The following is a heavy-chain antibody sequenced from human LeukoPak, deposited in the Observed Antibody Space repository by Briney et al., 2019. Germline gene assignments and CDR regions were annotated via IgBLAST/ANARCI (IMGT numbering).Heavy chain of an antibody. D-gene: IGHD6-19*01. CDR3: ARAETARSGGWYLFDY. Sequence: KSSETLSLTCTVSGGSISSYYWSWIRQPPGKGLEWIGYIYYSGSTNYNPSLKSRVTISVDTSKNQFSLKLSSVTAADTAVYYCARAETARSGGWYLFDYWGQGTLVTVSS. CDR1: GGSISSYY. V-gene: IGHV4-59*08. CDR2: IYYSGST. J-gene: IGHJ4*02.